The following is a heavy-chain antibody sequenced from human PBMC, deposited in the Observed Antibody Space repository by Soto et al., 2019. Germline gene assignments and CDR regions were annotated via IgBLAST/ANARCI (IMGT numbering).Heavy chain of an antibody. V-gene: IGHV4-59*01. J-gene: IGHJ6*03. Sequence: SETLSLTCTVSGGSISSYYWSWIRQPPGKGLEWIGYIYYSGSTNYNPSLKSRVTISVDTSKNQFSLKLSSVTAADTAVYYCARTSGYQLLSTDYYYYYMDVWGKGTTVTVSS. CDR2: IYYSGST. CDR3: ARTSGYQLLSTDYYYYYMDV. CDR1: GGSISSYY. D-gene: IGHD2-2*01.